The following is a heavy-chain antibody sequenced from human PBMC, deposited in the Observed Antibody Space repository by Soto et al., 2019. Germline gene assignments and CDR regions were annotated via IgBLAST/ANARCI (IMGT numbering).Heavy chain of an antibody. CDR1: GGPRKTGKYY. D-gene: IGHD3-10*01. CDR2: VFYSGAT. CDR3: ARAGFSYGHLLF. Sequence: TLSGTCNDPGGPRKTGKYYWNWIRQPPGKGLEWIGYVFYSGATNYSPSLKSRAAISMDTSKNQFSLSLTSVTAADTAVYYCARAGFSYGHLLFWGQGIRVTVSS. J-gene: IGHJ4*02. V-gene: IGHV4-30-4*01.